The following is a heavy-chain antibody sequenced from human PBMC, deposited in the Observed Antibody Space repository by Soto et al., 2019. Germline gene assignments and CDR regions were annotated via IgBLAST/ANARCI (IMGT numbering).Heavy chain of an antibody. CDR1: GFTFRTYT. D-gene: IGHD3-10*01. V-gene: IGHV3-21*01. J-gene: IGHJ6*02. CDR2: IRGFSPYT. CDR3: ARDRGYDAHDYYYNAMDV. Sequence: PGGSLRLSCISSGFTFRTYTMNWVRQAPGKGLEWVSGIRGFSPYTFYAESAKGRFTISRDNAKNSLDLQMDSLRAEDTAVYYCARDRGYDAHDYYYNAMDVWGQGTTVTVSS.